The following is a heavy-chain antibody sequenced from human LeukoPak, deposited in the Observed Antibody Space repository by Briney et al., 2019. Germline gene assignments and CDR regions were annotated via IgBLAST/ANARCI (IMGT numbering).Heavy chain of an antibody. CDR1: GGSISSSNW. D-gene: IGHD3-16*02. V-gene: IGHV4-4*02. CDR2: IYHSGST. J-gene: IGHJ5*02. CDR3: ASRTSGGVIVIHDWFDP. Sequence: SETLSLTCAVSGGSISSSNWWSWVRQPPGKGLEWIGEIYHSGSTNYNPSLKSRVTISVDKSKNQFSLKLSSVTAADTAVYYCASRTSGGVIVIHDWFDPWGQGTLVTVSS.